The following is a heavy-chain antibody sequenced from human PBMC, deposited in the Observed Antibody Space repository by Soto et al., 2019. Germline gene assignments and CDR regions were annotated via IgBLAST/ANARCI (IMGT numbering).Heavy chain of an antibody. V-gene: IGHV4-59*11. CDR1: GATIEKHY. CDR2: MFYTVRA. J-gene: IGHJ4*02. D-gene: IGHD3-16*01. CDR3: ARSGHSFEGAV. Sequence: SETLSLTCTVSGATIEKHYGSWIRQPPGKGLEYIVYMFYTVRADYNAAFTSRVSMSVDTSNNQFSLKLRCVSAADTAVYYCARSGHSFEGAVWGLGIQVTVSS.